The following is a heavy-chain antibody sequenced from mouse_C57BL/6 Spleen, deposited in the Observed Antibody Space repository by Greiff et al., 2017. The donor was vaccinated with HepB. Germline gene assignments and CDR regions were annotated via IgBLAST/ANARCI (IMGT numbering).Heavy chain of an antibody. Sequence: EVMLVESGGDLVKPGGSLKLSCAASGFTFSSYGMSWVRQTPDKRLEWVATISSGGSYTYYPDSVKGRFTISRDNAKNTLYLQMSSLKSEDTAMYYCAQSDWDETWFAYWGQGTLVTVSA. V-gene: IGHV5-6*01. CDR3: AQSDWDETWFAY. CDR1: GFTFSSYG. CDR2: ISSGGSYT. D-gene: IGHD4-1*01. J-gene: IGHJ3*01.